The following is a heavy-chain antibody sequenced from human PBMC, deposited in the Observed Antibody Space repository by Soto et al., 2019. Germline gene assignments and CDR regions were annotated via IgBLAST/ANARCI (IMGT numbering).Heavy chain of an antibody. CDR2: ISGSGAST. D-gene: IGHD4-17*01. Sequence: EVHLLESGGGLVQPGGYLRLPCAASGLTFSSHALRWVRQAPGKGLEWVSGISGSGASTYYADYVKGRFTISRDNSKNTLFLQMSSLRDEDTAVYYYAKAFDRTAVTTGVNFDCWVQETLVTFSS. CDR1: GLTFSSHA. J-gene: IGHJ4*02. CDR3: AKAFDRTAVTTGVNFDC. V-gene: IGHV3-23*01.